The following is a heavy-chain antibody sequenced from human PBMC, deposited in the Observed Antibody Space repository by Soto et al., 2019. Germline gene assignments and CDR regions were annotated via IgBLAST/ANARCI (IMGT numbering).Heavy chain of an antibody. J-gene: IGHJ4*02. D-gene: IGHD3-16*01. CDR3: AKDLLRFGRTIDY. Sequence: SLRLSCAASGFTFSSYGMHWVRQAPGKGLEWVAVISYDGSNKYYADSVKGRFTISRDNSKNTLYLQMNSLRAEDTAVYYCAKDLLRFGRTIDYWGQGTLVTVSS. CDR1: GFTFSSYG. V-gene: IGHV3-30*18. CDR2: ISYDGSNK.